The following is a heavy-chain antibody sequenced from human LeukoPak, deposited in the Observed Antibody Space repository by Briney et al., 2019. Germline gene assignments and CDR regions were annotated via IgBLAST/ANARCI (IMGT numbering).Heavy chain of an antibody. Sequence: SETLSLTCAVYGVSFSGYYWSWIRQPPGKGLEWIGEINHSGSTNYNPSLKSRVTISVDTSKNQFSLNLSSVTAADTAVYYCARGRPVFDYWGQGTLVTVSS. CDR1: GVSFSGYY. CDR3: ARGRPVFDY. CDR2: INHSGST. V-gene: IGHV4-34*01. J-gene: IGHJ4*02.